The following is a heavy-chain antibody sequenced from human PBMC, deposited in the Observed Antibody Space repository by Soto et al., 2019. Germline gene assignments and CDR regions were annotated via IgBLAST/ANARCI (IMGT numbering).Heavy chain of an antibody. J-gene: IGHJ3*02. CDR2: IYYSGST. CDR3: ARPRIQNDYERINDAFDI. D-gene: IGHD4-17*01. Sequence: SETLSLTCNVSGDSISSGDYYWSWIRQPPGKGLEWIGSIYYSGSTYYNPSLKSRVTISVDTSKNQFSLKLSSVTAADTAVYYCARPRIQNDYERINDAFDIWGQGTMVTVSS. V-gene: IGHV4-39*01. CDR1: GDSISSGDYY.